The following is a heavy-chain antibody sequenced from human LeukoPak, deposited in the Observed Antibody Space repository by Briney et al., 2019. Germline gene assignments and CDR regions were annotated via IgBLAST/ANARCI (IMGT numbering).Heavy chain of an antibody. Sequence: SSETLSLTCTVSGGSFSGYYWSWIRQPPGKGLEWIGYIYYSGSTNYNPSLKSRVNISVDTSENQFSLKLTSLTAAATAVYYCARDREYSSSGLVWFDPWGHGILVTVSS. CDR3: ARDREYSSSGLVWFDP. CDR2: IYYSGST. CDR1: GGSFSGYY. J-gene: IGHJ5*02. D-gene: IGHD6-6*01. V-gene: IGHV4-59*12.